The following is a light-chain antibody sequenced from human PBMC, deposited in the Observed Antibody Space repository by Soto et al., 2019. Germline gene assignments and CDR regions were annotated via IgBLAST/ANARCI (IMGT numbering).Light chain of an antibody. CDR1: QSVSSN. J-gene: IGKJ3*01. Sequence: EIVMTQSPATLSVSPGERATLSCRASQSVSSNLVWYQQKPGQAPRLLIYGASTRATGIPARFSGSGSGTEFTLTISSLQSEDFAVYYCQQYNKGFTFGPGTKVDIK. CDR2: GAS. V-gene: IGKV3-15*01. CDR3: QQYNKGFT.